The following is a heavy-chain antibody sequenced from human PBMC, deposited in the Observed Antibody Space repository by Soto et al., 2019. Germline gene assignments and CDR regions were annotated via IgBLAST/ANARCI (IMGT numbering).Heavy chain of an antibody. CDR1: GYTFTNYD. Sequence: QVHLVQSGAEVKKPGASVKVSCKASGYTFTNYDINWVRQAPGQGLEWMGWISTYTGNTNYAQKLQGRVTMTTDTSTSTAYMELRSLRSDDTAVYCCARGDYYGSGRPTPGGMDVWGQGTTVTVSS. D-gene: IGHD3-10*01. J-gene: IGHJ6*02. CDR3: ARGDYYGSGRPTPGGMDV. V-gene: IGHV1-18*01. CDR2: ISTYTGNT.